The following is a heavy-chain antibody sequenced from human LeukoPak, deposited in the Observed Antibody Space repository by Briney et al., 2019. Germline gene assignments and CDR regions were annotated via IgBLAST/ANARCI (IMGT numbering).Heavy chain of an antibody. CDR1: GFSFSSYG. J-gene: IGHJ4*02. Sequence: GGSLRLSCAASGFSFSSYGMHWVRQAPGKGLEWVAVISYDGSNKYYADSVKGRFTISRDNSKNTLYLQMNSLRAEDTAVYYCANPLDSAGYWGQGTLVTVSS. CDR3: ANPLDSAGY. CDR2: ISYDGSNK. V-gene: IGHV3-30*18. D-gene: IGHD1-26*01.